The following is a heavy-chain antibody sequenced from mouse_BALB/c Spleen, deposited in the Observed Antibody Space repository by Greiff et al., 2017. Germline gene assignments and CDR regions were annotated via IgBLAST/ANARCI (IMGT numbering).Heavy chain of an antibody. CDR2: ISSGSSTI. D-gene: IGHD2-4*01. Sequence: EVHLVESGGGLVQPGGSRKLSCAASGFTFSSFGMHWVRQAPEKGLEWVAYISSGSSTIYYADTVKGRFTISRDNPKNTLFLQMTSLRSEDTAMYYCARSGYDYLFAYWGQGTLVTVSA. CDR3: ARSGYDYLFAY. CDR1: GFTFSSFG. V-gene: IGHV5-17*02. J-gene: IGHJ3*01.